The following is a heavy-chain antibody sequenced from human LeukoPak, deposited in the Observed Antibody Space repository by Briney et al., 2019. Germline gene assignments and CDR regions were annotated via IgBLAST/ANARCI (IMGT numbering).Heavy chain of an antibody. V-gene: IGHV3-74*01. J-gene: IGHJ4*02. CDR2: INSDGSST. CDR1: GFTFADYA. Sequence: PGGSLRLSCAASGFTFADYAMHWVRQAPGKGLVWVSRINSDGSSTSYADSVKGRFTISRDNAKNTLYLQMNSLRAEDTAVYYCARGYRIAVAGTAAFDYWGQGTLVTVSS. CDR3: ARGYRIAVAGTAAFDY. D-gene: IGHD6-13*01.